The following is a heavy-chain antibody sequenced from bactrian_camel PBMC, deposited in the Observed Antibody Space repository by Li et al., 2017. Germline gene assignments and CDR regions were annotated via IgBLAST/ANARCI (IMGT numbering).Heavy chain of an antibody. J-gene: IGHJ4*01. Sequence: QVQLVESGGGSVQAGGSLRLSCAASGYTFGANCVAWFRQAPGNQRERVAGIYLGGERTHYADSVKGRFTISRDNAKNRLYLQMNSLKAEDTAMYYCAASFGQYLYGDTCPGYNYWGQGTQVTVS. CDR1: GYTFGANC. CDR3: AASFGQYLYGDTCPGYNY. D-gene: IGHD5*01. V-gene: IGHV3S54*01. CDR2: IYLGGERT.